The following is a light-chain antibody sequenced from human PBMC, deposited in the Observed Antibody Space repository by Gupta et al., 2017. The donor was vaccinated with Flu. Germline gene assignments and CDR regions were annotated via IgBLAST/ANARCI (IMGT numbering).Light chain of an antibody. CDR3: AAWDDSLKAV. CDR1: SSNIGSNT. J-gene: IGLJ3*02. V-gene: IGLV1-44*01. Sequence: QSVLTPPPSPSGAPGPTVAMSCPGSSSNIGSNTVDWYQQLPGTAPKLLIYNNNQRPSGVPDRFSGSKSGTSASLAISGLQSEDEADYFCAAWDDSLKAVFGGGTKLTVL. CDR2: NNN.